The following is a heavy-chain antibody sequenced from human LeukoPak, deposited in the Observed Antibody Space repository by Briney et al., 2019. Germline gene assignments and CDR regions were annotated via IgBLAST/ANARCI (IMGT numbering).Heavy chain of an antibody. CDR3: ARLDGDSPDY. D-gene: IGHD4-17*01. CDR2: IYYSGST. CDR1: GGSISSSSYY. Sequence: SETLSLTCTVSGGSISSSSYYWGWIRQPPGKGLKWIGSIYYSGSTYYNPSLKSRVTISVDTSKNQFSLKLSSVTAADTAVYYCARLDGDSPDYWGQGTLVTVSS. J-gene: IGHJ4*02. V-gene: IGHV4-39*01.